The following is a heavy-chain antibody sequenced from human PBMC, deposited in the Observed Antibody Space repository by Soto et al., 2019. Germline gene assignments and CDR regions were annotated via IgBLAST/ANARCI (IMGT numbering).Heavy chain of an antibody. J-gene: IGHJ6*02. Sequence: SETLSLTCTVSGDSINNYYWTWIRQPPGKGLEWIGYIYDSGSTSYNPSLKSRLTISVDTSQNQFSLRLKSVTAADTAVYYCARGTKYYYQGMDVWGQGTTVSVSS. CDR2: IYDSGST. V-gene: IGHV4-59*01. CDR1: GDSINNYY. CDR3: ARGTKYYYQGMDV.